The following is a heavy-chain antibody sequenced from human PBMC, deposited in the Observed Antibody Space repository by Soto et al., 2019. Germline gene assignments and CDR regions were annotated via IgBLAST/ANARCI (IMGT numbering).Heavy chain of an antibody. CDR1: GYTFTSYA. J-gene: IGHJ6*02. V-gene: IGHV1-3*01. D-gene: IGHD2-8*01. CDR3: AIDLGYCTNGVCYSRQPYYYGMDV. CDR2: INAGNGNT. Sequence: GASVKVSCKASGYTFTSYAMHWVRQAPGQRLEWMGWINAGNGNTKYLQKFQGRVTITRDTSARTADMELSSLRSEDTAVYYCAIDLGYCTNGVCYSRQPYYYGMDVLGQGTTVTVSS.